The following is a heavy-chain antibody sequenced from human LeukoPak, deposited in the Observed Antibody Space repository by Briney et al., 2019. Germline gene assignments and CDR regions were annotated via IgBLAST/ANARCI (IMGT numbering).Heavy chain of an antibody. V-gene: IGHV3-72*01. CDR1: GFTFSDYY. D-gene: IGHD3-10*01. CDR2: SRDKGNSYTT. J-gene: IGHJ4*01. Sequence: GGSLRLSCAASGFTFSDYYMSWIRQAPGKGLEWVGRSRDKGNSYTTAYAASVRGRFTISRDDSKNSLYLQMNSLKIEGTAVYYCTKLARAPRDFDYWGQGTLVTVSS. CDR3: TKLARAPRDFDY.